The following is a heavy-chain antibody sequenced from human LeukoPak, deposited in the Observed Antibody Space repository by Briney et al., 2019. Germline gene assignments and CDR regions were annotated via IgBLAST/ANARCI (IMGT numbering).Heavy chain of an antibody. J-gene: IGHJ6*02. V-gene: IGHV3-30*03. CDR1: GFRFSNYG. CDR3: AREDYGSVSWVAGMDV. D-gene: IGHD3-10*01. CDR2: VSYDGSIK. Sequence: GRSLRLSCAASGFRFSNYGMHWVRQAPGKGLEWLAVVSYDGSIKYYTDSVKGRFTISRDNSKNTLYLQMNSLRAEDTAVYYCAREDYGSVSWVAGMDVWGQGTTVTVSS.